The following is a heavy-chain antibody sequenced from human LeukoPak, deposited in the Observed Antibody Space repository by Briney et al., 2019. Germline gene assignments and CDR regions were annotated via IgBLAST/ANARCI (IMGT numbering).Heavy chain of an antibody. V-gene: IGHV3-74*01. CDR1: GNYW. Sequence: GGPLRLSCAASGNYWMYWVRQAPGKALVWVSHIISDGSWTSYADSVKGRFTISKDNAKNTVYLQMNNLRAEDTALYYCTKDMVRGVTGGATGMGLDYWGQGTLVTVSS. CDR3: TKDMVRGVTGGATGMGLDY. J-gene: IGHJ4*02. D-gene: IGHD3-10*01. CDR2: IISDGSWT.